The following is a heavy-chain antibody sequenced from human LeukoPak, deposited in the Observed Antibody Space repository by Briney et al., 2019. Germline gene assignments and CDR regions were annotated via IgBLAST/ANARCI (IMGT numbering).Heavy chain of an antibody. V-gene: IGHV4-39*07. D-gene: IGHD2-8*01. J-gene: IGHJ6*03. CDR3: ARDHPTPNAGYMDV. CDR1: GGPISSSSYY. Sequence: SETLSLTCTVSGGPISSSSYYCGWIRQPPGKGLEWIGSIYYSGSTYYNPSLKSRVTISVDTSKNQFSLKLSSVTAADTAVYYCARDHPTPNAGYMDVWGKGTTVTVSS. CDR2: IYYSGST.